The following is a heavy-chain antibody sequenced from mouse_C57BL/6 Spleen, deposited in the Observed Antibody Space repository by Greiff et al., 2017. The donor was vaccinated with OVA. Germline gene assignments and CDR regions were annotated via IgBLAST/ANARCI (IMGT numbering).Heavy chain of an antibody. CDR3: ARPGYYYGSSYWYFDV. CDR1: GFTFSDYG. D-gene: IGHD1-1*01. J-gene: IGHJ1*03. V-gene: IGHV5-17*01. Sequence: VKLMESGGGLVKPGGSLKLSCAASGFTFSDYGMHWVRQAPEKGLEWVAYISSGSSTIYYADTVKGRFTISRDNAKNTLFLQMTSLRSEDTAMYYCARPGYYYGSSYWYFDVWGTGTTVTVSS. CDR2: ISSGSSTI.